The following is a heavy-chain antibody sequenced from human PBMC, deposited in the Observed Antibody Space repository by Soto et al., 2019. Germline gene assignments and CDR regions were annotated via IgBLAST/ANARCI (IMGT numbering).Heavy chain of an antibody. Sequence: QVQLQESGPGLVKPSETLSLTCTVSGGSISSYYWSWIRQPAGKGLEWIGRIYTSGSTNYNPSLKSRVTMSVDTSKNQFSLKLSSVTAADTAVYYCARGAEPRYSSDYYFDYWGQGTLVTVSS. J-gene: IGHJ4*02. CDR2: IYTSGST. CDR3: ARGAEPRYSSDYYFDY. CDR1: GGSISSYY. D-gene: IGHD6-19*01. V-gene: IGHV4-4*07.